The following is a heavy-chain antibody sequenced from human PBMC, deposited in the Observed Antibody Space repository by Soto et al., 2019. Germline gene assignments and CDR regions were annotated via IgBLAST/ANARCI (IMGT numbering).Heavy chain of an antibody. V-gene: IGHV4-4*02. Sequence: SETLSLTCAVSGGSISSSNWWSWVRQPPGKGLEWIGEIYHSGSTNYNPSLKSRVTISVDKSKNQFSLKLSSVTAADTAVYYCAREGTPGYSSGWYPIGNWGQGTLVTVSS. CDR3: AREGTPGYSSGWYPIGN. J-gene: IGHJ4*02. CDR1: GGSISSSNW. D-gene: IGHD6-19*01. CDR2: IYHSGST.